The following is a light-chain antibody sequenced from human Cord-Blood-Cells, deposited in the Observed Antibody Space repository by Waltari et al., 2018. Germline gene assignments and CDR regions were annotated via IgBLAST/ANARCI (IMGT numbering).Light chain of an antibody. CDR2: DAS. CDR1: QDISNY. J-gene: IGKJ3*01. V-gene: IGKV1-33*01. CDR3: QQYDNLPFT. Sequence: DIQMTQPPSSLYASVGDRVTITWQASQDISNYLNWYQQKPGKAPKLLIYDASNLETGVPSRFSGSGSGTDFTFTISSLQPEDIATYYCQQYDNLPFTFGPGTKVDIK.